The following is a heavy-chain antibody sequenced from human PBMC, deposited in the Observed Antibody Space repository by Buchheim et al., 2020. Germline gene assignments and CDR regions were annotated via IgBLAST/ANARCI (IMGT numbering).Heavy chain of an antibody. V-gene: IGHV3-7*01. Sequence: EVQLVESGGGLVQPGGSLRLSCAASGFTFSDFWMNWVRQAPGKGLEWVASINQRGTEKYYVDSVKGRFPVSRDNDKNSLYLQMNNLRAEDTAVYYCARDGVAEGLYFDYWGQGTL. J-gene: IGHJ4*02. CDR2: INQRGTEK. CDR1: GFTFSDFW. D-gene: IGHD2-15*01. CDR3: ARDGVAEGLYFDY.